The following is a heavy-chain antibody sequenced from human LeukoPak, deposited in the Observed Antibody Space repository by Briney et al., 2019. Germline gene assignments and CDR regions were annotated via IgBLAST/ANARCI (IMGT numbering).Heavy chain of an antibody. J-gene: IGHJ4*02. CDR1: GYTLTELS. D-gene: IGHD3-16*02. V-gene: IGHV1-24*01. Sequence: GASVKVSCKVSGYTLTELSMHWVRQAPGKGLEWMGGFDPEDGETIYAQKFQGRVTMTEDTSTDTAYMELSSLRSEDTAVYYCATAAPLRLGELSLDFWYWGQGTLVTVSS. CDR2: FDPEDGET. CDR3: ATAAPLRLGELSLDFWY.